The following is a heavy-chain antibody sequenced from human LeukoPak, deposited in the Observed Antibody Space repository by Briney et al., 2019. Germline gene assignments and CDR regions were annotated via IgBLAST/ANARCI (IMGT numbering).Heavy chain of an antibody. Sequence: PGGSLRLSCAPSGFTFSRHGMHWVRQAPGKGLEWVANIKQDGSEKHYVDSVKGRFTISRDNTKNSLYLQMNSLRAEDTAVYYCARDVAGGKSGLNDYWGQGTLVTVSS. CDR3: ARDVAGGKSGLNDY. D-gene: IGHD4-23*01. CDR1: GFTFSRHG. V-gene: IGHV3-7*03. CDR2: IKQDGSEK. J-gene: IGHJ4*02.